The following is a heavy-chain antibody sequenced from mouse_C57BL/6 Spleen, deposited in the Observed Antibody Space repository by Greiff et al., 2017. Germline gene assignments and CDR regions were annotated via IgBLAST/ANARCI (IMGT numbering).Heavy chain of an antibody. CDR3: ARDYNAVYYAMDY. CDR1: GYSFTGYF. V-gene: IGHV1-20*01. J-gene: IGHJ4*01. D-gene: IGHD2-13*01. Sequence: VQLQQSGPELVKPGDSVKISCKASGYSFTGYFMNWVMQSPGKSLEWIGRINPYNGDTFYNQKFKGKATLTVDKSSSTAHMELRSLTSEDSAVYYCARDYNAVYYAMDYWGQGTSVTVSS. CDR2: INPYNGDT.